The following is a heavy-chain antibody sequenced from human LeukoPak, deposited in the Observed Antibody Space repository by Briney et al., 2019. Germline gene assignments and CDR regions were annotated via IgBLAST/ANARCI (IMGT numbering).Heavy chain of an antibody. J-gene: IGHJ5*02. CDR3: ARDLPYYDFWSGYYTDWFDP. CDR2: IKQDGSEK. CDR1: GFTFSSYW. V-gene: IGHV3-7*01. D-gene: IGHD3-3*01. Sequence: GGSLRLSCAASGFTFSSYWMSWVRQAPGKGLEWVANIKQDGSEKYYVDSVKGRFTIPRDNAKNSLYLQMNSLRAEDTAVYYCARDLPYYDFWSGYYTDWFDPWGQGTLVTVSS.